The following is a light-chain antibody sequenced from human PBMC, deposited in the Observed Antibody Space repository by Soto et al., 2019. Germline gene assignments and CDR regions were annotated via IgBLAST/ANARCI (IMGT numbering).Light chain of an antibody. V-gene: IGLV1-44*01. Sequence: QSVLTQPPSASGTPGQRVTISCSGSSSNMRSNIVNWYQQLPGAAPKLLIYSKDQRPSGVPDRFSGSKSGTSASLAISGLQSEDEADYYCAAWDDSLNGVVFGGGTKLTVL. CDR2: SKD. J-gene: IGLJ2*01. CDR1: SSNMRSNI. CDR3: AAWDDSLNGVV.